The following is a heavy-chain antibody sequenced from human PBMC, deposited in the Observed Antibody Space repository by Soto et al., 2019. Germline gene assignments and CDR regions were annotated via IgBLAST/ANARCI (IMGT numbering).Heavy chain of an antibody. CDR1: GYTFFTYD. J-gene: IGHJ5*01. D-gene: IGHD5-12*01. V-gene: IGHV1-18*01. CDR2: ISTYSGDT. Sequence: QVHLVQSGVEVKTPGASVKVSCQASGYTFFTYDISWVRQAPGQGLEWMGWISTYSGDTKYAQKFQGRVTMTTDTSTTTAYLDLRSVRSDDTAVYDCARHRGPTTSENWFDSWGQGTLVTVSS. CDR3: ARHRGPTTSENWFDS.